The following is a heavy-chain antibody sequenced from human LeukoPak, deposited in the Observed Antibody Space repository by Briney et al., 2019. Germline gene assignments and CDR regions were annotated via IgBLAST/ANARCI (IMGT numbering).Heavy chain of an antibody. J-gene: IGHJ4*02. CDR1: GDSVSSYY. CDR2: IYYSGTT. CDR3: ARDPMNRRFDY. Sequence: SETLSLTCTVSGDSVSSYYWSWIRQPPGKGLEWIGYIYYSGTTNYNPSLKSRVTISGDTSKNQFSLKLSSVTAADTAVYYCARDPMNRRFDYWGQGTLVTVSS. V-gene: IGHV4-59*02. D-gene: IGHD3-22*01.